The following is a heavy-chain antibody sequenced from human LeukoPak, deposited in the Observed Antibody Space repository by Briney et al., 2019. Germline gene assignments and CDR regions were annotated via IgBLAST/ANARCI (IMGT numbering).Heavy chain of an antibody. CDR3: ARTGYDGWFDP. V-gene: IGHV5-51*01. D-gene: IGHD5-12*01. J-gene: IGHJ5*02. CDR1: GYIFTSYW. CDR2: IYPGDSDT. Sequence: GESLQISWQGSGYIFTSYWIGWVRQLPGKGLEWMGIIYPGDSDTRYSPSSQGQVTISADKSISTAYLQWSSLKASDTAMYYCARTGYDGWFDPWGQGTLVTVSS.